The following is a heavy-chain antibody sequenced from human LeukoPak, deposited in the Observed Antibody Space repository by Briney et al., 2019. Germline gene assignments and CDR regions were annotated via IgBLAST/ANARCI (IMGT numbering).Heavy chain of an antibody. D-gene: IGHD5-12*01. CDR1: GFAFSTYD. J-gene: IGHJ3*02. V-gene: IGHV3-13*04. CDR2: IGIAGDT. Sequence: GGSLRLSCAASGFAFSTYDMHWVRQATGKGLEWVSAIGIAGDTYYPGSVRGRFTISRENAKNSLYLQMNSLRAGDTAVYYCARGYVHAFDIWGQGTMVTVSS. CDR3: ARGYVHAFDI.